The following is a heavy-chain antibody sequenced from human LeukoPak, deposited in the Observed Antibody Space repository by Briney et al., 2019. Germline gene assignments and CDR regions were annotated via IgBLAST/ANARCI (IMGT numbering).Heavy chain of an antibody. J-gene: IGHJ3*02. CDR2: ISYDGSNK. D-gene: IGHD3-10*01. Sequence: PGGSLRPSCAASRFTFSTYGMYWVRQAPGKGLEWVAVISYDGSNKYYADSVKGRFTISRDNSKNTLYLQMNSLRVEDTAVYYCAKDLSPLVWFVSGSDAFDIWGQGTMVTVSS. V-gene: IGHV3-30*18. CDR3: AKDLSPLVWFVSGSDAFDI. CDR1: RFTFSTYG.